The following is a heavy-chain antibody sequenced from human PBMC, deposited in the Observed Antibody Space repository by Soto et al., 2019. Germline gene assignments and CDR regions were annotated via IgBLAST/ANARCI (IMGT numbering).Heavy chain of an antibody. Sequence: GGSLRLSCAASGFTFSNAWMSWVRQAPGKGLEWVGRIKSKTDGGTTDYAAPGKGRFTISRDDSKHTLYLQMNSLKTEDTAVYYCTTEGGAYSSSLPYFDYWGQGTLVTVSS. D-gene: IGHD6-6*01. V-gene: IGHV3-15*01. CDR1: GFTFSNAW. J-gene: IGHJ4*02. CDR2: IKSKTDGGTT. CDR3: TTEGGAYSSSLPYFDY.